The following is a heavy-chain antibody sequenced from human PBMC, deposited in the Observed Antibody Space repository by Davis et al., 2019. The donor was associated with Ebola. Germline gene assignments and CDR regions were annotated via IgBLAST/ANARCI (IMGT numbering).Heavy chain of an antibody. D-gene: IGHD2-2*01. J-gene: IGHJ5*02. V-gene: IGHV1-3*01. CDR3: ARAAAAISFNWFDP. CDR1: VYTFTSYY. CDR2: INAGNGNT. Sequence: SVKVSCQASVYTFTSYYIHWVRQAPGQRLEWMGWINAGNGNTKYSQKFQGRVTITRDTSASTAYMELSSLRSEDTAIYYCARAAAAISFNWFDPWGQGTLVTVSS.